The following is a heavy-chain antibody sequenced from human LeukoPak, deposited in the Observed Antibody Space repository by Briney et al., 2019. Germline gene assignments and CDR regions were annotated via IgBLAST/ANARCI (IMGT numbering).Heavy chain of an antibody. CDR3: ARVVPDGRSDY. CDR1: GGSISGYY. CDR2: IFYRGLT. Sequence: SETLSLTCSVSGGSISGYYWSWIRQPPGKGLEWIGYIFYRGLTNYNPSLKNRVTISVDTSKNQFSLKLTSVTAADTAVYYCARVVPDGRSDYWGQGTLVTVSS. J-gene: IGHJ4*02. V-gene: IGHV4-59*12. D-gene: IGHD1-26*01.